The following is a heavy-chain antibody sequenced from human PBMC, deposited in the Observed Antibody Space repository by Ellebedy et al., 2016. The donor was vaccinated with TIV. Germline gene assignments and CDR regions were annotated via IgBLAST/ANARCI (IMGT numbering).Heavy chain of an antibody. J-gene: IGHJ6*02. V-gene: IGHV4-59*01. Sequence: SETLSLXXTVSGGSISSYYWSWIRQPPGKGLEWIGYIYYSGSTYYNPSLKSRVTISVDTSKNQFSLKLSSVTAADTAVYYCARDPDSSGFSYYGMDVWGQGTTVTVSS. D-gene: IGHD6-19*01. CDR1: GGSISSYY. CDR3: ARDPDSSGFSYYGMDV. CDR2: IYYSGST.